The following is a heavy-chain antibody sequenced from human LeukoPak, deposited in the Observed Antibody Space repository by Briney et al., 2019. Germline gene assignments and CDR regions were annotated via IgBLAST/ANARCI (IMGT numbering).Heavy chain of an antibody. D-gene: IGHD6-19*01. CDR3: ASSGSGWSFDY. J-gene: IGHJ4*02. Sequence: GGSLRLSCAASGFTFSHYSMNWVRQAPRKGMEWVASISSGSTYIYYADSMRGRFTISRDHAKSSLYLQMNSLTAEDTAVYYCASSGSGWSFDYWGQGTLVTVSS. CDR1: GFTFSHYS. CDR2: ISSGSTYI. V-gene: IGHV3-21*06.